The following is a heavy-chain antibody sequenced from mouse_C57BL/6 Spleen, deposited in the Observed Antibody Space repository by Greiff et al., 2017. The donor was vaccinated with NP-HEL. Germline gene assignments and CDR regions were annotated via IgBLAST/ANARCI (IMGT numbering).Heavy chain of an antibody. CDR2: INSDGGST. V-gene: IGHV5-2*03. CDR1: EYEFPSHD. J-gene: IGHJ2*01. CDR3: ARHGYGDYYFDY. D-gene: IGHD2-2*01. Sequence: DVMLVESGGGLVQPGESLKLSCESNEYEFPSHDMSWVRTTPEKRLELVAAINSDGGSTYYPDTMERRFIISRDNTKKTLYLQMSSLRSEDTAVYYCARHGYGDYYFDYWGQGTTLTVSS.